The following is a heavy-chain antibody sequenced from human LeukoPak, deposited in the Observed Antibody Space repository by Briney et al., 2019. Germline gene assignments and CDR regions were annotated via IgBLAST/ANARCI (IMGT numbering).Heavy chain of an antibody. Sequence: AGGSLRLSCVASEFTFSSYAMSWVRQAPGKGLEWVAVIWYDGSKKYYADSVKGRFTISRDNSKNTLYLQMNSLRAEDTAVYYCACVSYSSGWYTGELNYFYYWGQGTLVTVSS. CDR3: ACVSYSSGWYTGELNYFYY. CDR2: IWYDGSKK. D-gene: IGHD6-19*01. CDR1: EFTFSSYA. V-gene: IGHV3-33*08. J-gene: IGHJ4*02.